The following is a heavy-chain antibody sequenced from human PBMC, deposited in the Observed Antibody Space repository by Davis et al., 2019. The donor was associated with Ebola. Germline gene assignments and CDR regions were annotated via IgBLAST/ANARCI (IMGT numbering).Heavy chain of an antibody. CDR1: GYTFTSYG. D-gene: IGHD2-2*01. V-gene: IGHV1-18*01. J-gene: IGHJ6*02. CDR2: ISAYNGNT. CDR3: ARGPTIVVVPTAITWHYYYGMDV. Sequence: ASVKVSCKASGYTFTSYGISWVRRAPGQGLEWMGWISAYNGNTNYAQKLQGRVTMTTDTSTSTAYMELRSLRSDDTAVYYCARGPTIVVVPTAITWHYYYGMDVWGQGTTVTVSS.